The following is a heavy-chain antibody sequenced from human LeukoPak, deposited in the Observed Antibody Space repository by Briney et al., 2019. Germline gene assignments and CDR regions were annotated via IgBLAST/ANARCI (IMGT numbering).Heavy chain of an antibody. CDR2: ISSSSSTI. J-gene: IGHJ6*03. CDR1: GLTFSSYS. D-gene: IGHD6-19*01. V-gene: IGHV3-48*01. Sequence: PGGSLRLSCAASGLTFSSYSMNWVRQAPGKGREWVSYISSSSSTIYYADSVKGRLTISRDNAKNSLYLQMNRLRAEDTAVYYCARAVAATWDYYYCMDVWGKGTTVTVSS. CDR3: ARAVAATWDYYYCMDV.